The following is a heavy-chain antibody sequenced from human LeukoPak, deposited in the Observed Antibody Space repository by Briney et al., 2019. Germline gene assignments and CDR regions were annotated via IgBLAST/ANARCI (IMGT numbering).Heavy chain of an antibody. V-gene: IGHV3-30*18. J-gene: IGHJ4*02. CDR3: AKDRSRSGQLAQRLDY. CDR2: ISYDGSNK. CDR1: GFTFSSYG. Sequence: GRSLRLSCAASGFTFSSYGMHWVRQAPGKGLEWVAVISYDGSNKYYADSVKGRFTISRDNSKNTLYLQMNSLRAEDTAVYYCAKDRSRSGQLAQRLDYWGQGTLVTVSS. D-gene: IGHD6-6*01.